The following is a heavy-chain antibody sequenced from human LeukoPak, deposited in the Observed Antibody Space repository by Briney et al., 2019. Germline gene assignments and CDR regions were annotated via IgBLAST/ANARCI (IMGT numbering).Heavy chain of an antibody. D-gene: IGHD6-13*01. V-gene: IGHV3-21*01. CDR2: ISSSSSYI. CDR1: GFTFSSYS. J-gene: IGHJ4*02. Sequence: GGSLRLSCAASGFTFSSYSMNWVRQAPGKGLEWVSSISSSSSYIYYADSVKGRFTISRDNAKNTLYLQMNSLRAEDTAVYYCARGIAAAGSRWLGYWGQGTLVTVSS. CDR3: ARGIAAAGSRWLGY.